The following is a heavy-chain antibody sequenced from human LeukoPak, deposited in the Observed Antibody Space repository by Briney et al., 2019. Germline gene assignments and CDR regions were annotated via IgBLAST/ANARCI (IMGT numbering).Heavy chain of an antibody. CDR2: INYSGST. CDR1: DGSISSDY. V-gene: IGHV4-59*08. Sequence: SETLSLTCTVSDGSISSDYWSWIRQPPGKGLEWIGYINYSGSTSYNPSLKSRVTASVDTSTNQFSLKLSSVAVADTAMYYCARHLRLAAGSIGAFDIWGQGTMVTVSS. J-gene: IGHJ3*02. D-gene: IGHD6-25*01. CDR3: ARHLRLAAGSIGAFDI.